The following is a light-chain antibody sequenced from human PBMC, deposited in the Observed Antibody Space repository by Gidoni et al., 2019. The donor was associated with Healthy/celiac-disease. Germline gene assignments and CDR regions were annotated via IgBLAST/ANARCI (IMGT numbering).Light chain of an antibody. CDR2: QDS. J-gene: IGLJ1*01. CDR1: KLGDKY. Sequence: SYELTQPPSGSVSPGQTASITCSGDKLGDKYACWYQQKPGQSPVLVIYQDSKRPSGIPERFSGSNSGNTATLTISGTQAMDDSDYYCQAWDSSILYVFGTGTKVTVL. V-gene: IGLV3-1*01. CDR3: QAWDSSILYV.